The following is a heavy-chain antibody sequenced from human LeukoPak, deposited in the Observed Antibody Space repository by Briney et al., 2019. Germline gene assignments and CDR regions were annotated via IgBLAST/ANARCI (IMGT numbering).Heavy chain of an antibody. CDR1: GYSISSGYY. J-gene: IGHJ4*02. D-gene: IGHD3-3*01. CDR2: IYHGGST. CDR3: ARDSAHIHEVRFFGY. V-gene: IGHV4-38-2*02. Sequence: SETLSLTCTVSGYSISSGYYWGWIRQPPGKGLEWIGSIYHGGSTYYNPSLKSRVTISVDTSKNQFSLKLSSVTAADTAVYYCARDSAHIHEVRFFGYWGQGTLVTVSS.